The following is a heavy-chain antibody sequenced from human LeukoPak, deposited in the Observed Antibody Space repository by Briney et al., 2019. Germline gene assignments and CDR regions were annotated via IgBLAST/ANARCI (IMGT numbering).Heavy chain of an antibody. CDR2: IDARGSST. Sequence: GGSLRLSCAASGFTFSSYAMSWFRQAPGLGLEWVSSIDARGSSTYYADSVTGRFTISRDNSQSTLYLQMNSLRAEDAALYYCAKDHVPRAMFYFDFWGQGTLVTVSS. CDR1: GFTFSSYA. V-gene: IGHV3-23*01. D-gene: IGHD3-10*02. J-gene: IGHJ4*02. CDR3: AKDHVPRAMFYFDF.